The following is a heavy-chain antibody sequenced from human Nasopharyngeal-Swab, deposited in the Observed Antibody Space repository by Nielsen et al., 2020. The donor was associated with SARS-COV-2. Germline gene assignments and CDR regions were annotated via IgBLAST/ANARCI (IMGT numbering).Heavy chain of an antibody. J-gene: IGHJ6*02. CDR2: IIPIFGTA. CDR1: GGTFSRHG. V-gene: IGHV1-69*13. CDR3: ARGSVYYYYGMDV. Sequence: SVKVSCKASGGTFSRHGISWVRQAPGQGLEWMGGIIPIFGTANYAQKFQGRVTITADESTSTAYMELSSLRSEDTAVYYCARGSVYYYYGMDVWGQGTTVTVSS.